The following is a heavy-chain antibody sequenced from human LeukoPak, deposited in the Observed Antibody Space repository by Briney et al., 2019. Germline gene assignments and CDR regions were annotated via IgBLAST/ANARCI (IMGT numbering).Heavy chain of an antibody. J-gene: IGHJ4*02. Sequence: SETLSLTCAVSGGSISSGGYSWSWIRQPPGKGLEWIGYIYHSGSTYYNPSLKSRVTISVDTSKNQFSLKLSSVTAADTAVYYCACSGSYFDYWGQGTLVTVSS. CDR3: ACSGSYFDY. CDR2: IYHSGST. D-gene: IGHD1-26*01. V-gene: IGHV4-30-2*02. CDR1: GGSISSGGYS.